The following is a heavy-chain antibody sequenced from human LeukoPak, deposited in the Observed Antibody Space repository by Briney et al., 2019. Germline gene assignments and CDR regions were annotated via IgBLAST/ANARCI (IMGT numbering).Heavy chain of an antibody. CDR1: GGSISSYY. CDR2: IYYSGST. CDR3: ARGVLSFDP. Sequence: SETLSLTCTVSGGSISSYYWSWIRQPPGKGLEWIGYIYYSGSTNYNPSLKSRVTISVDTSKNQFSLKLSSVIAADTAVYYCARGVLSFDPWGQGTLVTVSS. V-gene: IGHV4-59*01. J-gene: IGHJ5*02.